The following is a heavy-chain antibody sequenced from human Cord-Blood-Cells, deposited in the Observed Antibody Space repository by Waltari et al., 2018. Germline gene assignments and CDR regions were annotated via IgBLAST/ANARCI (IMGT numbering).Heavy chain of an antibody. CDR3: ATAFPGIAAAGTEYFQH. J-gene: IGHJ1*01. V-gene: IGHV4-34*01. CDR1: GGSFSGYY. CDR2: INHSGST. Sequence: QVQLQQWGAGLLKPLETLSLTCAVYGGSFSGYYWSWIRQPPGKGLEWIGEINHSGSTNYNPSLKSRVTISVDTSKNQFSLKLSSVTAADTAVYYCATAFPGIAAAGTEYFQHWGQGTLVTVSS. D-gene: IGHD6-13*01.